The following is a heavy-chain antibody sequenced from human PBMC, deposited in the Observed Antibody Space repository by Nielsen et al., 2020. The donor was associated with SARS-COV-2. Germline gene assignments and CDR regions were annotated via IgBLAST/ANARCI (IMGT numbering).Heavy chain of an antibody. CDR2: IIPIFGTA. Sequence: SVKVSCKASGGTFSSYAISWVRQAPGQGLEWMGGIIPIFGTANYAQKFQGRVTITADKSTSTAYMELSSLRSEDTAVYYCARPERRSYYGSGSMDVWGQGTTVTASS. CDR1: GGTFSSYA. J-gene: IGHJ6*02. CDR3: ARPERRSYYGSGSMDV. V-gene: IGHV1-69*06. D-gene: IGHD3-10*01.